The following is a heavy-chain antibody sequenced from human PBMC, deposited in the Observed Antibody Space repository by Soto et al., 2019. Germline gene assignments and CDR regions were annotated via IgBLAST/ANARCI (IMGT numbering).Heavy chain of an antibody. Sequence: QVQLQESGPGLVKPSETLSLTCTVSGGSVSSGSYYWSWIRQPPGKGLEWIGYIYYSGSTNYNPSPKSRVTISVDTSKNQFSLKLSSVTAADTAVYYCARTMVGARAGYFDYWGRGTLVTVSS. CDR2: IYYSGST. CDR3: ARTMVGARAGYFDY. J-gene: IGHJ4*02. D-gene: IGHD1-26*01. V-gene: IGHV4-61*01. CDR1: GGSVSSGSYY.